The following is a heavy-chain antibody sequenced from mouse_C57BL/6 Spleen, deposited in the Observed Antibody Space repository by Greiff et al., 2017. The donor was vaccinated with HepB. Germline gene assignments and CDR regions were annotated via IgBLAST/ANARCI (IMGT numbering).Heavy chain of an antibody. Sequence: QVQLQQSGAELVKPGDSVKMSCKASGYTFTTYPIEWMKQNHGKSLEWIGNFLHYNDDTKYNEKFKGKATLTVEKSSSTDYLELSRLTSDDSAVYYCARRDYDYDGAIDYWGQGTSVTVSS. CDR1: GYTFTTYP. CDR3: ARRDYDYDGAIDY. J-gene: IGHJ4*01. D-gene: IGHD2-4*01. V-gene: IGHV1-47*01. CDR2: FLHYNDDT.